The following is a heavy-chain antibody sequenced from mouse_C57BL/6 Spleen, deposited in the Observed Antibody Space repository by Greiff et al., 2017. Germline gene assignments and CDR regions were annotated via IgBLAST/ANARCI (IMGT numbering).Heavy chain of an antibody. V-gene: IGHV1-55*01. CDR1: GYTFTSYW. J-gene: IGHJ2*01. D-gene: IGHD1-1*01. Sequence: VQLQQPGAELVKPGASVKMSCKASGYTFTSYWITWVKQRPGQGLEWIGDIYPGSGSTNYNEKFKSKATLTVDTSSSTAYMQLSSLTSEDSAVYYCAREGLYYGSSYLFDYWGQGTTLTVSS. CDR2: IYPGSGST. CDR3: AREGLYYGSSYLFDY.